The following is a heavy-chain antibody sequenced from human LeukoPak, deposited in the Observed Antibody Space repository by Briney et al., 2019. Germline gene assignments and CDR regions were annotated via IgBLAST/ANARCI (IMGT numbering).Heavy chain of an antibody. V-gene: IGHV1-69*13. CDR2: IIPIFGTA. CDR1: GGSFSSYG. J-gene: IGHJ6*03. D-gene: IGHD3-10*01. Sequence: GASVKVSCKASGGSFSSYGISWLRQAPGQGLEWMGGIIPIFGTANYAQKFQGRVTITADESTSTAYMELSSLRSEDTAVYYCPRGRITMIRGPYYYYMDVWGKGTTVTVSS. CDR3: PRGRITMIRGPYYYYMDV.